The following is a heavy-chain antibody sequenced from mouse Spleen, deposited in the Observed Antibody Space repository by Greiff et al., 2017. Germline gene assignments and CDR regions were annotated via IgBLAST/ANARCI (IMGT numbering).Heavy chain of an antibody. CDR1: GYAFTNYW. CDR3: ARKKEAYYGSSYDY. J-gene: IGHJ2*01. Sequence: QVHVKQSGAELVRPGTSVKISCKASGYAFTNYWLGWVKQRPGNGLEWIGDIYPGSGNTYYNEKFKGKATLTADKSSSTAYMQLSSLTSEDSAVYFCARKKEAYYGSSYDYWGQGTTLPVSS. D-gene: IGHD1-1*01. CDR2: IYPGSGNT. V-gene: IGHV1-63*01.